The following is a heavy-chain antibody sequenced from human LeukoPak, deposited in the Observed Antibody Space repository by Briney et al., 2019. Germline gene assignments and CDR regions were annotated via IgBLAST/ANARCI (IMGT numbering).Heavy chain of an antibody. J-gene: IGHJ5*02. CDR2: ISGSGDNT. V-gene: IGHV3-23*01. CDR1: GFTFSSYE. Sequence: GGSLRLSCAASGFTFSSYEMNWVRQAPGKGLEWVSGISGSGDNTYYADSVKGRFTISRDNSKNTLYLQMNSLRADDTAVYYCAKGGLVHRFDPWGQGTLVTVSS. CDR3: AKGGLVHRFDP.